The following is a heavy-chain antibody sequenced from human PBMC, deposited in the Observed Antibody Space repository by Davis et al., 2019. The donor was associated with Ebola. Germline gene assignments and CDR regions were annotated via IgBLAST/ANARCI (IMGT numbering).Heavy chain of an antibody. Sequence: AASVKVSCKASGYTFNSHGISWVRQAPGQGLEWMGWITPNSGYTGSAQKFQGRVTMTRNTSINTAYMELSGLTSEDTALYFCARGQIGYSGRFRFDSWGQGTLVTVSS. CDR2: ITPNSGYT. CDR3: ARGQIGYSGRFRFDS. J-gene: IGHJ4*02. D-gene: IGHD5-12*01. V-gene: IGHV1-8*01. CDR1: GYTFNSHG.